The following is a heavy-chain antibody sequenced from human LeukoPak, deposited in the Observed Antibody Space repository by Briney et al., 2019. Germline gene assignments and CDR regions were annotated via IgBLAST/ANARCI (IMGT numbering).Heavy chain of an antibody. J-gene: IGHJ6*02. CDR1: GFTFSSYA. D-gene: IGHD2-2*02. CDR3: ARVIYPGGYYYGMDV. CDR2: ISYDGSNK. V-gene: IGHV3-30-3*01. Sequence: GGSLRLSCAASGFTFSSYAMSWVRQAPGKGLEWVAVISYDGSNKDYADSVKGRFTISRDNSKNTLYLQMNSLRAEDTAVYYCARVIYPGGYYYGMDVWGQGTTVTVSS.